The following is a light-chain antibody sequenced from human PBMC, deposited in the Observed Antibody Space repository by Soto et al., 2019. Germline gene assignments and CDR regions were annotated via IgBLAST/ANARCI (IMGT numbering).Light chain of an antibody. CDR1: QSVSSSY. Sequence: EIVLTQSPGTLSLSPGERATLSCRASQSVSSSYLAWYQQKPGQAPRLLIYGASSRATGIPGRFSGSGSGTDVTLTISRLEAEDFAVYYCQQYGRTFGQGTKVDIK. J-gene: IGKJ1*01. V-gene: IGKV3-20*01. CDR3: QQYGRT. CDR2: GAS.